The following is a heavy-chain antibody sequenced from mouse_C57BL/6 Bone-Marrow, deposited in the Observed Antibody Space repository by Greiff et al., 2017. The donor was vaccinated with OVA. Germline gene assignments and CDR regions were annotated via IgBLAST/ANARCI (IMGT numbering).Heavy chain of an antibody. V-gene: IGHV1-9*01. CDR1: GYTFTGYW. J-gene: IGHJ3*01. D-gene: IGHD2-3*01. CDR2: ILPGSGST. CDR3: ARRGWLLRRAWFAY. Sequence: QVQLQQSGAELMKPGASVQLSCKATGYTFTGYWIEWVKQRPGHGLEWIGEILPGSGSTNYNEKFKGKATFTADTSSNTAYRQLSSLTTEDSAIYYCARRGWLLRRAWFAYWGQGTLVTVSA.